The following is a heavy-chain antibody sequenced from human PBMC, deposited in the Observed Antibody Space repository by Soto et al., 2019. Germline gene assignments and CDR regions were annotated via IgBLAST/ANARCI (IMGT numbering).Heavy chain of an antibody. CDR1: GFTFSNYA. CDR3: ASDAVPRNGEWDWFDH. V-gene: IGHV3-23*01. D-gene: IGHD6-19*01. J-gene: IGHJ5*02. CDR2: SIGGGGDT. Sequence: EMQLLESGGGLVQTGESLRLSCTASGFTFSNYAMSWVRQAPGKGPEGVSSIGGGGDTYYTDAVKGRFTVSSDDPKSTLYLQMNSLRAEDTARYYCASDAVPRNGEWDWFDHWGQGTLVSVSS.